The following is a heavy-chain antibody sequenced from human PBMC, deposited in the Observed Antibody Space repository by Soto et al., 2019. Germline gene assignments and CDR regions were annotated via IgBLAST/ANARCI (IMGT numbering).Heavy chain of an antibody. D-gene: IGHD6-13*01. CDR3: ARDRWLGIAAAGDFQH. V-gene: IGHV1-18*04. J-gene: IGHJ1*01. CDR2: ISAYNGNT. Sequence: GASVKVSCKASGYTFTSYGISWLRQAPGQGLEWMGWISAYNGNTNYAQKLQGRVTMTTDTSTSTAYMELRSLRSDDTAVYYCARDRWLGIAAAGDFQHWGQGTLVTVSS. CDR1: GYTFTSYG.